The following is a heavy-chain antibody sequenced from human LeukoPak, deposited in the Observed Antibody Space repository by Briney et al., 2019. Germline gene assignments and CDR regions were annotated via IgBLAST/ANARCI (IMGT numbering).Heavy chain of an antibody. CDR2: INPNSGGT. CDR3: ARGTTVTNIVVVPAAFDY. CDR1: GYTFTGYY. Sequence: ASVKVSCKASGYTFTGYYMHWVRQAPGQGLEWMGWINPNSGGTNYAQKFQGRVTMTRDTSISTAYKGLSRLRSDDTAVYYCARGTTVTNIVVVPAAFDYWGQGTLVTVSS. V-gene: IGHV1-2*02. J-gene: IGHJ4*02. D-gene: IGHD2-2*01.